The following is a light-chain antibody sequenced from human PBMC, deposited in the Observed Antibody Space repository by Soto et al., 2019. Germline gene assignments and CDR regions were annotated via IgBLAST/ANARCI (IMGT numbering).Light chain of an antibody. Sequence: QSVLTQPASVSGSPGQSITISCTGTSSDVGSYNLVSWYQQHPGKAPKLMIYDVSKRPSGVSNRFSGSKSGNTASLTISGLQAEDESDYYCCSYAGSSTLYVFGTGTKVTV. J-gene: IGLJ1*01. V-gene: IGLV2-23*02. CDR2: DVS. CDR3: CSYAGSSTLYV. CDR1: SSDVGSYNL.